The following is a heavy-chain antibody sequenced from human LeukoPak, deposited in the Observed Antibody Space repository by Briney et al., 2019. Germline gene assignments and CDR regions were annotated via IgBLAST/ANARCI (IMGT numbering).Heavy chain of an antibody. J-gene: IGHJ4*02. V-gene: IGHV3-30*18. CDR1: GFTFSSHG. CDR2: ISYDGSNK. CDR3: AKPTRSSRNVDPFFDY. Sequence: GRSLRLSCAASGFTFSSHGMHWVRQAPGKGLEWVPVISYDGSNKYYADSVKGRFTISRDNSKNTLYLQMNGLRAEDTAVYYCAKPTRSSRNVDPFFDYWGQGTLVTVSS. D-gene: IGHD2-2*01.